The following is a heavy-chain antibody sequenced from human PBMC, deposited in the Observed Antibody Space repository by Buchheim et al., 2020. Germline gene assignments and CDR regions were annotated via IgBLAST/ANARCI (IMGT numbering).Heavy chain of an antibody. D-gene: IGHD3-3*01. CDR3: ARDRSFGVVNSFDY. V-gene: IGHV3-48*03. CDR1: GFTFSSYE. J-gene: IGHJ4*02. CDR2: ISSGGSTI. Sequence: EVQLVESGGGLVQPGGSLRLSCAASGFTFSSYEMNWVRQAPGKGLEWVSYISSGGSTIYYADPVKGRFTISRDSAKTSLFLQMNSLRADDTAIYYCARDRSFGVVNSFDYWGQGTL.